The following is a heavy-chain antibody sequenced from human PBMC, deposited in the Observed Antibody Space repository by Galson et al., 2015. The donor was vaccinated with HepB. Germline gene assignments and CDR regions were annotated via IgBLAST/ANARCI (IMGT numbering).Heavy chain of an antibody. V-gene: IGHV3-53*01. CDR1: GFTVSSSY. Sequence: SLRLSCAASGFTVSSSYMSWVRQAPGKGLEWVSVIYSGGSTYYADSVKGRFTISRDNAKNSLYLQMNSLRAEDTAVYYCAREGYSYGIDVWGQGTKVTVSS. J-gene: IGHJ6*02. CDR2: IYSGGST. D-gene: IGHD3-22*01. CDR3: AREGYSYGIDV.